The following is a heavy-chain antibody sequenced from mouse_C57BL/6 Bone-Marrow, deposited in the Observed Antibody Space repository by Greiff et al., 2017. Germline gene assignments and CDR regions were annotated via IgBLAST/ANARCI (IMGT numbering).Heavy chain of an antibody. D-gene: IGHD2-5*01. CDR1: GYSITSDY. CDR3: ARYRAYYSNYWYFDV. V-gene: IGHV3-8*01. Sequence: VQLKESGPGLAKPSQTLFLTCSVTGYSITSDYWNWIRKFPGNKLEYMGYISYSGSTYYNPSLKSRISITRDTSKNQYYLQLNSVTTEDTATYYCARYRAYYSNYWYFDVWGTGTTVTVSS. CDR2: ISYSGST. J-gene: IGHJ1*03.